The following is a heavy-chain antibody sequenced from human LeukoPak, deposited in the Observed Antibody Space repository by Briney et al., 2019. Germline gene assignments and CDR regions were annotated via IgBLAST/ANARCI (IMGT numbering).Heavy chain of an antibody. Sequence: GGSLRLSCAASGFTFSSYGMHWVRQAPGKGLEWVAVISYDGSNKYYADSVKGRFTISRDNSKNTLYLQMNSLRAEDTAVYYCALTTASRRYYYGMDVWGQGTTVTVSS. CDR2: ISYDGSNK. CDR1: GFTFSSYG. D-gene: IGHD4-17*01. CDR3: ALTTASRRYYYGMDV. V-gene: IGHV3-30*03. J-gene: IGHJ6*02.